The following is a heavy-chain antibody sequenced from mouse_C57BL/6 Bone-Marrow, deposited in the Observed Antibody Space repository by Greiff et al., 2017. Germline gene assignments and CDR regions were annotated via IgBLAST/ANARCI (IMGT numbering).Heavy chain of an antibody. CDR1: GYTFTSYG. Sequence: VQLVESGAELARPGASVKLSCKASGYTFTSYGISWVKQRTGQGLEWIGEIYPRSGNTYYNEKFKGKATLTADKSSSTAYMELRSLTSEDSAVYFGARLDDGYYYFDYWGQGTTLTVSS. CDR2: IYPRSGNT. CDR3: ARLDDGYYYFDY. D-gene: IGHD2-3*01. V-gene: IGHV1-81*01. J-gene: IGHJ2*01.